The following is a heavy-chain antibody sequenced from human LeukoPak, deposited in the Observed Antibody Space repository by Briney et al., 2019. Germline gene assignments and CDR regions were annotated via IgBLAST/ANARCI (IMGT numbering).Heavy chain of an antibody. Sequence: GGSLRLSCAASGFTFSDHYMDWVRQAPGKGLGWVGRSRNKANSYTTEYAASVKGRFTISRDVSKNSLHLQMNSLKTEDTAVYYCTRTGVVGTTHFDYWGQGTLVTVSS. CDR1: GFTFSDHY. D-gene: IGHD1-26*01. J-gene: IGHJ4*02. V-gene: IGHV3-72*01. CDR3: TRTGVVGTTHFDY. CDR2: SRNKANSYTT.